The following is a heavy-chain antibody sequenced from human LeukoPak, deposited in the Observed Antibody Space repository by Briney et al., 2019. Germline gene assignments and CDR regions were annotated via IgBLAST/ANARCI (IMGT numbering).Heavy chain of an antibody. J-gene: IGHJ4*02. CDR2: IRFDGSNK. D-gene: IGHD6-19*01. CDR3: AKDDGVLSSAYYPFDY. CDR1: GFTFSSYG. V-gene: IGHV3-30*02. Sequence: PGGSLRLSCAASGFTFSSYGMHWVRQAPGKGLEWVAFIRFDGSNKYYTDSVKGRFTISRDNSKNTLYLQMNSLRTEDTAVYYCAKDDGVLSSAYYPFDYWGQGTLVTVSS.